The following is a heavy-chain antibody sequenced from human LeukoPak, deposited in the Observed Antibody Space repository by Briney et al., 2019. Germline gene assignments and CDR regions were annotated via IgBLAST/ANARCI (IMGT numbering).Heavy chain of an antibody. V-gene: IGHV4-39*07. CDR3: ARDRHTAMVN. Sequence: PSETLSLTCTVSGGSISSSSYYWGWIRQPPGKGLEWIGSIYYSGSTYYNPSLKSRVTISVDTSKNQFSLKLSSVTAADTAVYYCARDRHTAMVNWGQGTLVTISS. CDR1: GGSISSSSYY. J-gene: IGHJ4*02. D-gene: IGHD5-18*01. CDR2: IYYSGST.